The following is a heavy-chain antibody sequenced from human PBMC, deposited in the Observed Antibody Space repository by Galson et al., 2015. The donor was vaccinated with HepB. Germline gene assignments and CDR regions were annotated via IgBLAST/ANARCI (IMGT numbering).Heavy chain of an antibody. V-gene: IGHV4-61*02. Sequence: TLSLTCTVSGASMSSGSYYWSWVRQPGGKGLEWIGRIYITGSTTYNPSLKSRLTTSADTSKNQFSLTLTSATAADTALYFCTRGDRGAAAGYWGQGTLVTVSS. CDR1: GASMSSGSYY. CDR2: IYITGST. J-gene: IGHJ4*02. D-gene: IGHD6-13*01. CDR3: TRGDRGAAAGY.